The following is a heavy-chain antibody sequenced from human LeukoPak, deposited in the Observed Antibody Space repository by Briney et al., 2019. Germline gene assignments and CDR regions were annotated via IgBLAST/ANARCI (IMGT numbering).Heavy chain of an antibody. V-gene: IGHV4-59*01. J-gene: IGHJ3*02. CDR3: VRSCSYAWCGDGAFDM. CDR1: GGSINSYY. CDR2: IHYSGST. D-gene: IGHD2-2*01. Sequence: PSETLSLTCTVSGGSINSYYWSWIRQPPGKGLEWIGFIHYSGSTSYNSSLKSRLTISLDTSMNQFSLKLTSVTAADTAVYYRVRSCSYAWCGDGAFDMWGQGTAVTVSS.